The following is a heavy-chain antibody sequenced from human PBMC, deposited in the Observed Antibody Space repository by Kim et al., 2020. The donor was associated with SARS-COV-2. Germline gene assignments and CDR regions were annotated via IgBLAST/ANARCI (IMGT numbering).Heavy chain of an antibody. CDR3: ARESRDNQYCTNGVCYYGGADY. Sequence: SETLSLTCTVSGGSISSGGYYWSWIRQHPGKGLEWIGYIYYSGSTYYNPSLKSRVTISVDTSKNQFSLKLSSVTAADTAVYYCARESRDNQYCTNGVCYYGGADYWGQGTLVTVSS. V-gene: IGHV4-31*03. CDR2: IYYSGST. J-gene: IGHJ4*02. D-gene: IGHD2-8*01. CDR1: GGSISSGGYY.